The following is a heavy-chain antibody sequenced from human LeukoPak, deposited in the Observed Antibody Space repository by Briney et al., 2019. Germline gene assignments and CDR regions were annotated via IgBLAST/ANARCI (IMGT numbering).Heavy chain of an antibody. CDR1: GFTVSSNY. D-gene: IGHD3-22*01. CDR2: IYSGGST. J-gene: IGHJ4*02. Sequence: PGGSLRLSCAASGFTVSSNYMSWVRQAPGKGLEWVSVIYSGGSTYYADSVKGRFTISRDNSKNTLYLQMNSLRAEDTAVYYCARDLPYYYDSSARLRGGDYWGQGTLVTVSS. CDR3: ARDLPYYYDSSARLRGGDY. V-gene: IGHV3-53*01.